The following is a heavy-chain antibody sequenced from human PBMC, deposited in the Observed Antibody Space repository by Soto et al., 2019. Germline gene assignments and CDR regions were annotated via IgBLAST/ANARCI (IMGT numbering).Heavy chain of an antibody. CDR2: IIPILGIA. J-gene: IGHJ4*02. V-gene: IGHV1-69*04. D-gene: IGHD6-13*01. CDR1: GGTFSSYT. CDR3: ARDSAASAALDY. Sequence: ASVKVSCKASGGTFSSYTISWVRQAPGQGLEWMGRIIPILGIANYAQKFQGRVTITADKSTSTAYMELSSLRSEDTAVYYCARDSAASAALDYWGQGTLVTVSS.